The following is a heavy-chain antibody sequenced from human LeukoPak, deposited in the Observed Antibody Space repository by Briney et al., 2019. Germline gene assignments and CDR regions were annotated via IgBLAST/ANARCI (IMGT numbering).Heavy chain of an antibody. CDR1: GGSISSSNW. CDR2: IYHSGST. CDR3: ARDLMGATSAFDI. Sequence: PSETLSLTCAVSGGSISSSNWWSWVRQPPGKGLEWIGEIYHSGSTNYNPSLKSRVTISVDKSKNQFSLKLSSVTAADTAVYYCARDLMGATSAFDIWGQGTMVTVSS. V-gene: IGHV4-4*02. D-gene: IGHD1-26*01. J-gene: IGHJ3*02.